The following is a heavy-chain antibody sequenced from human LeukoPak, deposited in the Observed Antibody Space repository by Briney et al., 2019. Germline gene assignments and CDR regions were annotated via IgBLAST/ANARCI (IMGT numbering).Heavy chain of an antibody. Sequence: ASVKVSCKASGGTFSSYAISWVRQAPGQGLEWMGGIIPIFGTANYAQKFQGRVTITTDESTSTAYMELSSLRSEDTAVYYCARLILRYFDWLSRGNWFDPWGQGTLVTVSS. CDR3: ARLILRYFDWLSRGNWFDP. CDR2: IIPIFGTA. CDR1: GGTFSSYA. J-gene: IGHJ5*02. D-gene: IGHD3-9*01. V-gene: IGHV1-69*05.